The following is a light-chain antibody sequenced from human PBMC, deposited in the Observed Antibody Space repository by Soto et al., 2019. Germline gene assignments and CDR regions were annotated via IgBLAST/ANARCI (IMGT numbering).Light chain of an antibody. V-gene: IGLV9-49*01. J-gene: IGLJ3*02. CDR3: GADHGSGSNFGWV. CDR2: VGTGGIMG. Sequence: QAVVTQPPSASASLGASVTLTCTLSSGYSNYKVDWYQQRPGKGPRFVMRVGTGGIMGSKGDGIPDRFSVLGSGLNRYLTIKNIQEEDESDYHCGADHGSGSNFGWVFGGGTKLTVL. CDR1: SGYSNYK.